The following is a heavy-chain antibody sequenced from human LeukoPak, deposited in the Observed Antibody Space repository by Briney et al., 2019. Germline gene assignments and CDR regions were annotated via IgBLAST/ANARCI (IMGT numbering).Heavy chain of an antibody. Sequence: GGSLRLSCAASGFTFSNAWMSWVRQAPGKGLEWVGRIKSKTDGGTTDYAAPVEGRFTISRDDSKNTLYLQMNSLKTEDTAVYYCTTDPPPKEYYYDSSGYPSDYWGRGTLVTVSS. J-gene: IGHJ4*02. D-gene: IGHD3-22*01. V-gene: IGHV3-15*01. CDR1: GFTFSNAW. CDR3: TTDPPPKEYYYDSSGYPSDY. CDR2: IKSKTDGGTT.